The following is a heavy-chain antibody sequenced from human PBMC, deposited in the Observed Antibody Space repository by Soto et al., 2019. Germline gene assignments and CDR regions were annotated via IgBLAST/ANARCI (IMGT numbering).Heavy chain of an antibody. J-gene: IGHJ4*02. CDR3: ARDAVYVSGDYSDY. CDR2: IYYSGST. V-gene: IGHV4-31*03. D-gene: IGHD3-22*01. Sequence: SETLSLTCTVSGGSISSGGYYWSWIRQHPGKGLEWIGYIYYSGSTYYNPSLKSRVTISVDTSKTQFSLKLSSVTAADTAVYYCARDAVYVSGDYSDYWGQGTLVTVSS. CDR1: GGSISSGGYY.